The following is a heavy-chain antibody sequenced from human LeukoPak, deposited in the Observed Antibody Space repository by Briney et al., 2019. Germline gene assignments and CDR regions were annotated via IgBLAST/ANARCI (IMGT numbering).Heavy chain of an antibody. CDR1: GGSISGYH. Sequence: PSETLSLTCVVSGGSISGYHWSWIRQPPGKGLEWIGYIYYKGITNYNPSLKSQVTISLDTSKSQFSLNLRSVTAADTAVYYCARLVAVTGTVDYFDPWGQGAVVTVSS. J-gene: IGHJ5*02. CDR2: IYYKGIT. V-gene: IGHV4-59*08. D-gene: IGHD2-21*02. CDR3: ARLVAVTGTVDYFDP.